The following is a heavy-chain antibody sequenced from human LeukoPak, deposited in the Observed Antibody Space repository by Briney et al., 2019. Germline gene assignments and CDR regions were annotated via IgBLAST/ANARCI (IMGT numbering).Heavy chain of an antibody. Sequence: SETLSLTCTVSGGSISSYYWSWIRQPPGKGLEWIGYIYYSGSTNYNPSLKSRVTISVDTSKNQFSLKLSSVTAADTAVYYCARDQHYYDSNPDAFDIWGQGTWSPSLQ. V-gene: IGHV4-59*01. J-gene: IGHJ3*02. CDR3: ARDQHYYDSNPDAFDI. CDR1: GGSISSYY. CDR2: IYYSGST. D-gene: IGHD3-22*01.